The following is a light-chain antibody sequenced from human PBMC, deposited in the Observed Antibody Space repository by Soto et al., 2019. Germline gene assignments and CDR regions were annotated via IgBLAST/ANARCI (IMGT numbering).Light chain of an antibody. J-gene: IGLJ1*01. V-gene: IGLV2-11*01. CDR2: DVR. Sequence: QSALTQPRSVSGSPGQSVTISRTGSSSDIGAYDYVSWYQQFPGKAPKVIIYDVRKRPSGVPDRFSGSKSGNAVSLTISGLQVEDEADYYCCAYGDSYRFVFGPGTKLTVL. CDR3: CAYGDSYRFV. CDR1: SSDIGAYDY.